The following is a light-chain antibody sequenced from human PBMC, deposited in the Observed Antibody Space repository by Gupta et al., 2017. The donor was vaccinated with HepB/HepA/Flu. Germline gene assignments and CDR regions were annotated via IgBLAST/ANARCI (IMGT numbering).Light chain of an antibody. J-gene: IGKJ3*01. Sequence: DIQMTHSPSSLSASVGDRATITCRASQVIGNYLACFQQKPVKVPKLLIYYSNNLQAGVPSRFSGSASGTDFTLTINNQQPEDVATYYCQKYNSAPFTFGHGTRVD. CDR2: YSN. V-gene: IGKV1-27*01. CDR1: QVIGNY. CDR3: QKYNSAPFT.